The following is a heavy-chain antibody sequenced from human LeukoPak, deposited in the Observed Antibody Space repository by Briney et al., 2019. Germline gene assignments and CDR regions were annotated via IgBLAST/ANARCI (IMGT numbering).Heavy chain of an antibody. CDR1: GYTFTSYD. D-gene: IGHD2-15*01. V-gene: IGHV1-8*01. J-gene: IGHJ4*02. CDR3: ARGGDCSGGRCYLIDY. Sequence: ASVKVSCKASGYTFTSYDINWVRQATGQGLEWMGWMNPNSGNTGYAQKFQGRVTMTRNTSVSIAHMELSSLRSEDTAVYYCARGGDCSGGRCYLIDYWGQGTLVTVSS. CDR2: MNPNSGNT.